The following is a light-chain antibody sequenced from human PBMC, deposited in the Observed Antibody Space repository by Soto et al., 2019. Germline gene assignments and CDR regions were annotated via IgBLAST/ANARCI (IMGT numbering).Light chain of an antibody. CDR2: DVS. J-gene: IGLJ1*01. CDR1: SSDVGGYNY. CDR3: SSYTSSSTLLYV. Sequence: QSVLTQPASVSGSPGQSITISCTGTSSDVGGYNYVSWYQQHPGKAPKLMIYDVSNRPSGVSNHFSGSKSGNTASLTISGLQAEDESDYYCSSYTSSSTLLYVFGTGTKLTVL. V-gene: IGLV2-14*01.